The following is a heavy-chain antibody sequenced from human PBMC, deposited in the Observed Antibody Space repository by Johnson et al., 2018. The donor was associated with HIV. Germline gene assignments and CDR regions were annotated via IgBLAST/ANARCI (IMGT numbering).Heavy chain of an antibody. CDR2: ISTGSDRT. V-gene: IGHV3-66*02. CDR1: GFTVSSNY. D-gene: IGHD6-19*01. J-gene: IGHJ3*02. Sequence: MQLVESGGGLVQPGGSLRLSCAASGFTVSSNYMSWVRQAPGKGLEWVSVISTGSDRTSYTASVKGRFTISRDNSKNTLYLHMSRLRAEDTALYYCARDSFIAVTLSDAFDNWGQGTVVTVSS. CDR3: ARDSFIAVTLSDAFDN.